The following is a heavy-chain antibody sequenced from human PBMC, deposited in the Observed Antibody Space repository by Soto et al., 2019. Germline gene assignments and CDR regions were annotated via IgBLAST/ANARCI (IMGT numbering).Heavy chain of an antibody. D-gene: IGHD2-21*02. CDR3: ARAPPRRDDY. Sequence: SETLSLTCTVSGGSISSGDYSWSWIRQPPGKGLEWIGYIYYSGSTYYNPSLQSRVTISLDTSKNQFSLKLSSVTAADTAVYYCARAPPRRDDYWGQGTLVTVS. J-gene: IGHJ4*02. CDR1: GGSISSGDYS. CDR2: IYYSGST. V-gene: IGHV4-30-4*01.